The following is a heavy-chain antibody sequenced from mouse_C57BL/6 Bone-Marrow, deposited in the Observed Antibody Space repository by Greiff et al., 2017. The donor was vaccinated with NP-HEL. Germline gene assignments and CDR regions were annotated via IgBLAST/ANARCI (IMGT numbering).Heavy chain of an antibody. D-gene: IGHD2-1*01. J-gene: IGHJ4*01. CDR3: ASNYFYAMDY. Sequence: VQLQQPGAELVKPGASVKLSCKASGYTFTSYWMQWVKQRPGQGLEWIGEIDPSDSYTNYNQKFKGKATLTVDPSSSTAYLQLSSLTSEDSAVYYCASNYFYAMDYWGQGTSVTVSS. CDR1: GYTFTSYW. CDR2: IDPSDSYT. V-gene: IGHV1-50*01.